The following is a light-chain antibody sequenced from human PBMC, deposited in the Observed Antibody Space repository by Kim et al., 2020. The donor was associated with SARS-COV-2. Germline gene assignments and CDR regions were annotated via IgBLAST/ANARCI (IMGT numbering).Light chain of an antibody. J-gene: IGKJ1*01. CDR2: AAS. V-gene: IGKV1-27*01. Sequence: GSVGDRGTSTGRASQGISNYLAWCQQRPGKVPKLLIYAASALRSGVPSRFSGSGSGTDFTLTITSLQPEDVAVYYCQQCKRAPWTFGHGTKVDIK. CDR3: QQCKRAPWT. CDR1: QGISNY.